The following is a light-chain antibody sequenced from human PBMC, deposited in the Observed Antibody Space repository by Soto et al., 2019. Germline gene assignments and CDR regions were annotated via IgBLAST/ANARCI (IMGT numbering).Light chain of an antibody. CDR3: QQLIGYRLT. J-gene: IGKJ4*01. Sequence: DIQLPQSPSFLSASVGDTVTITCRASQAMSTYLAWYQPKPGQAPTLLIHSASTLQSGVPSRFRGRGPGTEFTLTIIALQTADRATCYCQQLIGYRLTSGGGTTVEIK. CDR2: SAS. CDR1: QAMSTY. V-gene: IGKV1-9*01.